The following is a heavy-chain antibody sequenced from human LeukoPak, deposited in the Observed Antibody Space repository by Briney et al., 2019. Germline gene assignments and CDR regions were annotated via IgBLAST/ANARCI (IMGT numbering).Heavy chain of an antibody. Sequence: PGGSLRLSCAASGFTFSSYSMNWVRQAPGKGLGWVSSISSSSSYIYYADSVKGRFTISRDNAKNSLYLQMNSLRAEDTAVYYCARGYYYDSSVLGDAFDIWGQGTMVTVSS. CDR3: ARGYYYDSSVLGDAFDI. V-gene: IGHV3-21*01. CDR2: ISSSSSYI. CDR1: GFTFSSYS. J-gene: IGHJ3*02. D-gene: IGHD3-22*01.